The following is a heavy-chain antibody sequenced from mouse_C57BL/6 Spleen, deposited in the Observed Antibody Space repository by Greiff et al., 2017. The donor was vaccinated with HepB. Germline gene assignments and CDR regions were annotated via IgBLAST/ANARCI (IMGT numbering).Heavy chain of an antibody. Sequence: VQLQQSGPELVKPGASVKISCKASGYSFTGYYMNWVKQSPEKSLEWIGEINPSTGGTTYNQKFKAKATLTVDKSSSTAYMQLKSLTSEDSAVYYGARRYYGRSWYFDGWGTGTTVTVSS. CDR3: ARRYYGRSWYFDG. CDR2: INPSTGGT. D-gene: IGHD1-1*01. CDR1: GYSFTGYY. V-gene: IGHV1-42*01. J-gene: IGHJ1*03.